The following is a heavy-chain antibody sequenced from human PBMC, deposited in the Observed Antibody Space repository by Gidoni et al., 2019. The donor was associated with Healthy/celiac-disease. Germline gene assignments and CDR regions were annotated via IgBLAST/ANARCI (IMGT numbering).Heavy chain of an antibody. CDR1: GFSLSTSGVG. D-gene: IGHD2-21*01. Sequence: QLTLTESGPTLVKPTQTLTLTCPFSGFSLSTSGVGVGWIRQPPGKALEWLALIYWDDDKRYSPSLKSRLTSTKDTAKNQVVLTMTNMDPVDTATYYCAHSVVEPPQKVWWFDPWGQGTLVTVSS. J-gene: IGHJ5*02. CDR2: IYWDDDK. CDR3: AHSVVEPPQKVWWFDP. V-gene: IGHV2-5*02.